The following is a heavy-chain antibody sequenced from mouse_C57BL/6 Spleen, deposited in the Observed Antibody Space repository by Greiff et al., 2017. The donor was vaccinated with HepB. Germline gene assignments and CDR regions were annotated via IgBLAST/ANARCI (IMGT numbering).Heavy chain of an antibody. V-gene: IGHV1-53*01. D-gene: IGHD2-4*01. CDR2: INPSNGGT. Sequence: QVQLKEPGTELVKPGASVKLSCKASGYTFTSYWMHWVKQRPGQGLEWIGNINPSNGGTNYNEKFKSKATLTVDKSSSTAYMQLSSLTSEDSAVYYCAREGGDYDYDGIAYWGQGTLVTVSA. CDR1: GYTFTSYW. J-gene: IGHJ3*01. CDR3: AREGGDYDYDGIAY.